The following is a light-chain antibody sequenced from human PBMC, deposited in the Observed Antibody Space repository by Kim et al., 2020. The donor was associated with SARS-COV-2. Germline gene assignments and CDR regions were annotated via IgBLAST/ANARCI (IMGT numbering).Light chain of an antibody. Sequence: EIVMTQSPATLSVSPGERATLTCRASQSVSSNLGWYQQRPGQAPRLLIYGASTRATGIPARFSGSGSGTEFTLTISSLQSEDFAVYYCQQYNNWPPGTFGQGTKVDIK. J-gene: IGKJ1*01. V-gene: IGKV3-15*01. CDR3: QQYNNWPPGT. CDR1: QSVSSN. CDR2: GAS.